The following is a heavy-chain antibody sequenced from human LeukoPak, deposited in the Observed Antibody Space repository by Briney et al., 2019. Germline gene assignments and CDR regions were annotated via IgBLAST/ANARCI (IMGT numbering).Heavy chain of an antibody. CDR3: AREAEDGYGTGDFDY. J-gene: IGHJ4*02. D-gene: IGHD5-24*01. V-gene: IGHV1-46*01. CDR2: INPSGGST. Sequence: ASVKVSCXASGYTFTSYYMHWVRQAPGQGLEWMGIINPSGGSTSYAQKFQGRVTMTRDTFTSTVYMELSSLRSEDTAVYYCAREAEDGYGTGDFDYWGQGTLVTVSS. CDR1: GYTFTSYY.